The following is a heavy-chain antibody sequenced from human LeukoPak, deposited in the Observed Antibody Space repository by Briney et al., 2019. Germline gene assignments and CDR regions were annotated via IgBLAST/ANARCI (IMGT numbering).Heavy chain of an antibody. CDR2: ISSSGDAI. V-gene: IGHV3-48*03. J-gene: IGHJ4*02. CDR1: GFTFSSYE. Sequence: PGGSLRLSCGASGFTFSSYEMKWVRQAPGKGLEWVSYISSSGDAIYYADSVEGRFTISRDDAKNSLNLQMNSLRAEDTAVYYCARVVLYSNGWSMRGSFDYWGQGTLVTVSP. D-gene: IGHD6-19*01. CDR3: ARVVLYSNGWSMRGSFDY.